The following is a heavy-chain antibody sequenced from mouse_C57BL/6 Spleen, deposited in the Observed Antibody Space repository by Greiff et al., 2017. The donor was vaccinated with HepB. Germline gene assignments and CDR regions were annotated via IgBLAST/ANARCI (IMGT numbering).Heavy chain of an antibody. CDR1: GFNIKDYY. CDR2: IDPEDGDT. V-gene: IGHV14-1*01. Sequence: VQLQQSGAELVRPGASVKLSCTASGFNIKDYYMHWVKQRPEQGLEWIGRIDPEDGDTEYAPKFQGKATMTADTSSNTAYLQLSSLTSEDTAVYYCTTNDGSPAWFAYWGQGTLVTVSA. CDR3: TTNDGSPAWFAY. D-gene: IGHD2-3*01. J-gene: IGHJ3*01.